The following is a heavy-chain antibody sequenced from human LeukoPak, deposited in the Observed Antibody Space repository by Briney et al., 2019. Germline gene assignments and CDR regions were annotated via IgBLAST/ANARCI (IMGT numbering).Heavy chain of an antibody. D-gene: IGHD2-2*01. CDR2: ISSSGSTI. CDR3: AREGYCSSTSCPPANY. Sequence: GGSLRLSCAASGFTFSDYYMSWIRQAPGKGLEWVSYISSSGSTIYYADSVKGRFTISRDNAKNSLYLQMNSLRAEDTAVYYCAREGYCSSTSCPPANYWGQGTLVTVSS. CDR1: GFTFSDYY. V-gene: IGHV3-11*01. J-gene: IGHJ4*02.